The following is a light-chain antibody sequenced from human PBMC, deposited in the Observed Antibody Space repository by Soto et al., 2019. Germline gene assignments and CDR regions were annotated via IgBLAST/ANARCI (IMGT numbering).Light chain of an antibody. CDR1: LNIDNY. CDR3: QQSHTTPYT. J-gene: IGKJ2*01. V-gene: IGKV1-39*01. CDR2: GAS. Sequence: DIQMTQSPSPLSASFGDRVTLTCRASLNIDNYLNWYHQKPGTAPKLLMYGASSLDSGVPSRFSGSGSGTDFTLTISSLQPDAFANYYCQQSHTTPYTFGEGTKVEI.